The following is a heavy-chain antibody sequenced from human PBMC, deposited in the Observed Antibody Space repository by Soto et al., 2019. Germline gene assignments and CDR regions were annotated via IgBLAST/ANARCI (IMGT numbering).Heavy chain of an antibody. J-gene: IGHJ4*02. Sequence: QVQLQESGPGLVKPSGTLSLTCAVSGASIRSNNWWRWVRQPPGKGLEWIGEIFHSGSTNYNPSLKTRLTISVDKSKNQFALKLSSVTAADTAIYYCARVYSGSYSDSWGRGTLVTVSS. CDR1: GASIRSNNW. CDR2: IFHSGST. D-gene: IGHD1-26*01. CDR3: ARVYSGSYSDS. V-gene: IGHV4-4*02.